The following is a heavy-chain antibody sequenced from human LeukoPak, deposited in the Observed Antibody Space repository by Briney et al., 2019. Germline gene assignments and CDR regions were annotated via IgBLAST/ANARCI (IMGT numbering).Heavy chain of an antibody. Sequence: SETLSLTCTVSGGSSSSFYWSWIRQPPGKGLEWIGYIYYSGSTNYNPSLKSRVTISVDTSKNQFSLKLSSVTAADTAVYYCARVMVRGVITNWFDPWGQGTLVTVSS. D-gene: IGHD3-10*01. CDR2: IYYSGST. CDR1: GGSSSSFY. CDR3: ARVMVRGVITNWFDP. V-gene: IGHV4-59*01. J-gene: IGHJ5*02.